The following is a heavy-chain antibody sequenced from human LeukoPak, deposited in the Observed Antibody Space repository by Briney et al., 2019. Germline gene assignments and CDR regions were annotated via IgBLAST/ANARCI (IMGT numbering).Heavy chain of an antibody. Sequence: PSETLCLTCTVSGGSISGGDYYWSWIRQPPGKGLEWNGYIYYSGSNYYNPSLKSRVTISVDTSKNQFSLKLSSVTAADTAVYYCARGGYCSGGSCYSSWFDPWGQRTLVTVSS. J-gene: IGHJ5*02. V-gene: IGHV4-30-4*01. CDR3: ARGGYCSGGSCYSSWFDP. CDR1: GGSISGGDYY. CDR2: IYYSGSN. D-gene: IGHD2-15*01.